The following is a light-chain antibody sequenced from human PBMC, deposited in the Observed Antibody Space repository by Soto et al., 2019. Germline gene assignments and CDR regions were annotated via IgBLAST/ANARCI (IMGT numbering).Light chain of an antibody. J-gene: IGLJ3*02. V-gene: IGLV2-14*01. Sequence: QSALTQPASLSGSPGQSITISCTGTSSDVGGYNYVSWYQQHPGKAPKLMIYEVSNRPSGVSNRFSGSKSGNTASLTISGLQAEDEADYYCSSYTRSSTRVFGGGTKRTVL. CDR3: SSYTRSSTRV. CDR2: EVS. CDR1: SSDVGGYNY.